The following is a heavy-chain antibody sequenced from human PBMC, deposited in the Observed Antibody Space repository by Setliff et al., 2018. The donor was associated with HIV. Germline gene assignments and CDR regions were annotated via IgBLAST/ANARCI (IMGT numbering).Heavy chain of an antibody. CDR2: ISGSDSST. Sequence: ETLSLTCTVSGGSISSSSYYWGWIRQPPGKGLEWISDISGSDSSTYYADSVKGRFTISRDNSKNTLYLQMNSLRAEDTAVYYCAKVEDSVVVPAFDYWGQGTLVTVSS. CDR1: GGSISSSSYY. D-gene: IGHD2-2*01. V-gene: IGHV3-23*01. J-gene: IGHJ4*02. CDR3: AKVEDSVVVPAFDY.